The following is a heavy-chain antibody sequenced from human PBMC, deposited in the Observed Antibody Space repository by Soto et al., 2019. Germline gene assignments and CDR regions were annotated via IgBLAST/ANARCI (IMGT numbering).Heavy chain of an antibody. CDR2: IDYSGRT. D-gene: IGHD2-15*01. CDR3: VRLRGLGVVSPYFDY. J-gene: IGHJ4*02. CDR1: GDSISSSGYH. Sequence: SSETLSLTCSVSGDSISSSGYHWGWIRQPPGKGLEWIGSIDYSGRTHYNPSLKSRVTISVDTSRNKFSLELSSVTAADTTVSYCVRLRGLGVVSPYFDYWGQGILVTVSS. V-gene: IGHV4-39*01.